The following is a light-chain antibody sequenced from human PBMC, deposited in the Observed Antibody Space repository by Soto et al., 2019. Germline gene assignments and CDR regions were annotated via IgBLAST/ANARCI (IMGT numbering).Light chain of an antibody. V-gene: IGLV2-14*01. J-gene: IGLJ1*01. Sequence: QSALTQPASVSGSPGRSITISCTGTSSEVGGYNYVSWYQQHPGKAPKLMIYDVSNRPSGVSNRFSGSKSGNTASLTISGLQAEDEADYYCSSYTSSSTLYVFGTGTKVTVL. CDR1: SSEVGGYNY. CDR2: DVS. CDR3: SSYTSSSTLYV.